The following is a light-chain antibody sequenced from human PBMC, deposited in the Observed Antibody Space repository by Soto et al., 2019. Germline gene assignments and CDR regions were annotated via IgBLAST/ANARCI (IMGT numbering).Light chain of an antibody. Sequence: AXQMTQSPSSLSASVGDRVTITCRASQGIRNDLGWYQQKPGKAPKLLIYAASTLQSGVPSRFSGSGSGTDFTLTIGSLQPEDFATYYCLQDYDYPLTFGGGTKVDIK. V-gene: IGKV1-6*01. J-gene: IGKJ4*01. CDR2: AAS. CDR3: LQDYDYPLT. CDR1: QGIRND.